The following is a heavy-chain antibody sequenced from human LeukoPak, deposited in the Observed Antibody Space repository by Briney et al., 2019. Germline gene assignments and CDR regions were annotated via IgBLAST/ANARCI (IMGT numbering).Heavy chain of an antibody. Sequence: PGRSLRLSCAASGFTFSSYGMHWVRQAPGKGLEWVAVISYDGSNKYYADPVKGRFTISRDNSKNTLYLQMNSPRVEDTAVYYCAKDVRALNNYGSGSSGFYWGQGTLVTVSS. V-gene: IGHV3-30*18. CDR2: ISYDGSNK. D-gene: IGHD3-10*01. CDR3: AKDVRALNNYGSGSSGFY. CDR1: GFTFSSYG. J-gene: IGHJ4*02.